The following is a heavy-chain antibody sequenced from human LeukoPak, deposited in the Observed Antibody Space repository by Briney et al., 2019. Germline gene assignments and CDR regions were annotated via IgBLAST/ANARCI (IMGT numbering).Heavy chain of an antibody. D-gene: IGHD3-22*01. CDR3: ASTAYYYDSMGPFDY. Sequence: GASVKVSCKASGYTFTSYYMHWVRQAPGRGLEWMGIINPSGGSTSYAQKFQGRVTMTRDTSTSTVYMELSSLRSEDTAVYYCASTAYYYDSMGPFDYWGQGTLVTVSS. CDR1: GYTFTSYY. V-gene: IGHV1-46*01. CDR2: INPSGGST. J-gene: IGHJ4*02.